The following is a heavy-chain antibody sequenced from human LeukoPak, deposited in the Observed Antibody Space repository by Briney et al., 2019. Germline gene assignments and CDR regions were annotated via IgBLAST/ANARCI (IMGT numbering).Heavy chain of an antibody. Sequence: GGSLRLSCAAPGFTFSTYWMSWVRQAPGRGLELVANIKQDGSEKYYVDSVKGRFTISRDNAKNSLHLEMNSLRAEDTAVYYCARALVGDGASAYWGRGTLVTVS. CDR3: ARALVGDGASAY. CDR2: IKQDGSEK. J-gene: IGHJ4*02. D-gene: IGHD4/OR15-4a*01. CDR1: GFTFSTYW. V-gene: IGHV3-7*05.